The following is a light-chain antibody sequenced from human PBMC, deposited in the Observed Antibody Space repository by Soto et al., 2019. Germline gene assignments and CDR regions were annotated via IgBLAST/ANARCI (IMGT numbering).Light chain of an antibody. J-gene: IGKJ1*01. CDR1: QNINTW. CDR3: QQYSDYPWT. CDR2: DAS. Sequence: DIQMTQSPSTLSASVGDTVTMTCRASQNINTWVAWFQQKPGLVPKLLIYDASTLARGVPSRFSGSASGTEFSFTITSLQPDDFAAYYCQQYSDYPWTFGQGTKVDIK. V-gene: IGKV1-5*01.